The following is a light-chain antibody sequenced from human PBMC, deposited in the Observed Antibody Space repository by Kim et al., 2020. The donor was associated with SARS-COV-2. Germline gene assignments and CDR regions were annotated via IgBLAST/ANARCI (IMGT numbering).Light chain of an antibody. V-gene: IGKV1-5*03. J-gene: IGKJ1*01. CDR2: KAS. Sequence: ASVGDRATIPCRASQDISIWLAWYQQKPGQAPKLLIYKASSLETGVASRFSGSGSGTEFTLTISSLQPDDFATYYCQQHNSFPWTFGQGTKVDIK. CDR1: QDISIW. CDR3: QQHNSFPWT.